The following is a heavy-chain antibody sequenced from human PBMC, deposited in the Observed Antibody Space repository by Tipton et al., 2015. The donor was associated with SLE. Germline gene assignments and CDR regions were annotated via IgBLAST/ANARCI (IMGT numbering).Heavy chain of an antibody. CDR1: GGSISSYY. Sequence: LRLSCTVSGGSISSYYWSWIRQPPGKGLEWIGYIYYSGSTNYNPSLKSRVTISVDTSKNQFSLKLSSVTAADTAVYYCVRELDTFEVWGPGTLVTVSS. J-gene: IGHJ3*01. CDR3: VRELDTFEV. V-gene: IGHV4-59*01. CDR2: IYYSGST.